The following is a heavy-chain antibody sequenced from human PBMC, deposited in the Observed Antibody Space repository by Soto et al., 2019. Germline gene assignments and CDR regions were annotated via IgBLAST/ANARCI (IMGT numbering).Heavy chain of an antibody. J-gene: IGHJ4*02. Sequence: QVQLVESGGGVVQPGTSLRLSCTTSGFTFRSYAMHWVRQAPGKGLEWVAVVSSEGNTKFYAESVTGRFTISKDNSKNTLYLQMDSLRADDTAVYFCARPRIPAPNTPLDYWGQGTLVTVSS. CDR2: VSSEGNTK. CDR1: GFTFRSYA. V-gene: IGHV3-30*04. CDR3: ARPRIPAPNTPLDY. D-gene: IGHD6-13*01.